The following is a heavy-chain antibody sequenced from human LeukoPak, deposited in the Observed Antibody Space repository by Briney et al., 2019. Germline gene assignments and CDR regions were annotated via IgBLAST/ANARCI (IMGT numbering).Heavy chain of an antibody. CDR2: IIPIFGTA. CDR3: ARERGWIPPAGPYYYYMDV. V-gene: IGHV1-69*06. J-gene: IGHJ6*03. D-gene: IGHD5-18*01. Sequence: GASVKVSCKASGGTFSSYAISWVRQAPGQGLEWMGGIIPIFGTANYAQKFQGRVTITADKSTSTAYMELSSLRSEDTAVYYCARERGWIPPAGPYYYYMDVWGKGTTVTVSS. CDR1: GGTFSSYA.